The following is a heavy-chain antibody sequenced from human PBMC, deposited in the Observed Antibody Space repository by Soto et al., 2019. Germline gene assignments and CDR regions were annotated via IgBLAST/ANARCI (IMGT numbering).Heavy chain of an antibody. CDR3: ARERYCSSTSCYLLQNNWFDP. CDR1: GDSVSSNSAA. J-gene: IGHJ5*02. V-gene: IGHV6-1*01. Sequence: LSLTCAISGDSVSSNSAAWNWIRQSPSRGLEWLGRTYYRSKWYNDYAVSVKSRITINPDTSKNQFSLQLNSVTPEDTAVYYCARERYCSSTSCYLLQNNWFDPWGQGTLVTVSS. CDR2: TYYRSKWYN. D-gene: IGHD2-2*01.